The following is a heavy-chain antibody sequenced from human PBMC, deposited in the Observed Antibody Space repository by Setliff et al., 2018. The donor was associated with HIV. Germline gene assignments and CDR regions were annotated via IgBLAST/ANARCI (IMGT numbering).Heavy chain of an antibody. V-gene: IGHV4-59*11. CDR2: IYYNGNT. CDR1: GGSISSHY. D-gene: IGHD6-25*01. CDR3: ARVLPYNSALDN. Sequence: SETLSLTCTVSGGSISSHYWSWIRQPPGKGLEWIGYIYYNGNTNYNPSLKSRGTISVDTSKNQFSLKLTSVTAEDTAVYYCARVLPYNSALDNWGQGTLVTVSS. J-gene: IGHJ4*02.